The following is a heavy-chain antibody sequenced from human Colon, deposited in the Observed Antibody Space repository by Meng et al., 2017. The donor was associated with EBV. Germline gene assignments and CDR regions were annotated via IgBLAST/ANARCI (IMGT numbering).Heavy chain of an antibody. CDR3: ARSVYSSGWYGAYYFDY. CDR1: GGSVSSGSYY. D-gene: IGHD6-19*01. CDR2: IYYSGST. J-gene: IGHJ4*02. Sequence: HVRRRGSGPGLVKPSEPLPLPCHVYGGSVSSGSYYWSWIRQPPGKELEWIGYIYYSGSTNYNPSLQSRVTISVDMSKNQFSLKLSSVTAADTAVYYCARSVYSSGWYGAYYFDYWGQGTLVTVSS. V-gene: IGHV4-61*01.